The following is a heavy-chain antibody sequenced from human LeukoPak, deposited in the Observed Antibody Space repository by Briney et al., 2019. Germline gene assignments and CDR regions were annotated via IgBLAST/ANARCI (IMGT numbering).Heavy chain of an antibody. CDR1: GFTFSCCA. D-gene: IGHD6-19*01. Sequence: GGSLRLSCAATGFTFSCCAIHWVRQAPGRGLEWVAVISSDENTKFYADSVKGRFTVYRDNSKKTVWLQMNSLRAEDTAVYYCAKKGGSSGRYDYLDYWGQGTLVTVSS. CDR2: ISSDENTK. J-gene: IGHJ4*02. CDR3: AKKGGSSGRYDYLDY. V-gene: IGHV3-30-3*02.